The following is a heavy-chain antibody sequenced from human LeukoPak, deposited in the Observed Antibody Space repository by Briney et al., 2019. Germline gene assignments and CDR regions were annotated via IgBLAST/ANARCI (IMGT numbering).Heavy chain of an antibody. CDR1: EFTFSTYS. J-gene: IGHJ4*02. V-gene: IGHV3-30*04. CDR3: ARDIAVGSGCYDY. CDR2: ISHDGNNI. D-gene: IGHD6-19*01. Sequence: PGGSLGLSCAASEFTFSTYSMHWVRQAPGKGLEWVAVISHDGNNIYYPDSVKGRFTISRDNSKNTLYLQMNSLRPEDTAVYYCARDIAVGSGCYDYWGQGTLVTVSS.